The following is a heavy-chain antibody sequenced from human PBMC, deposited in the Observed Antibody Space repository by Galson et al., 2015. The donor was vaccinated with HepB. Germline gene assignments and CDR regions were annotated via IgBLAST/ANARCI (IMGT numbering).Heavy chain of an antibody. V-gene: IGHV3-48*02. D-gene: IGHD4-17*01. CDR1: GFTFSDYS. Sequence: SLRLSCAASGFTFSDYSMNWVRQAPGKGLEWISHISGSSTTKYYADSVKGRFTVSRDGAKNSLSLQMNSLTDEDTAAYFCARDLKPDYGAEGDDPFDIWGQGTMVTVSS. J-gene: IGHJ3*02. CDR2: ISGSSTTK. CDR3: ARDLKPDYGAEGDDPFDI.